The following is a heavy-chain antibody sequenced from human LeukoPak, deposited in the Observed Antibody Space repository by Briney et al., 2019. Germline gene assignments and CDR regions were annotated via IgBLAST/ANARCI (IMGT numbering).Heavy chain of an antibody. CDR2: IYYSGST. V-gene: IGHV4-39*01. Sequence: PSETLSLTCTVSGGSISSSSYYWGWIRQPPGKGLEWIGSIYYSGSTYYNPSLKSRVTISVDTSKNQFSLKLSSVTAADTAVYYCARLEDYNWFDPWGQGTLVTVSS. CDR1: GGSISSSSYY. J-gene: IGHJ5*02. CDR3: ARLEDYNWFDP. D-gene: IGHD1-1*01.